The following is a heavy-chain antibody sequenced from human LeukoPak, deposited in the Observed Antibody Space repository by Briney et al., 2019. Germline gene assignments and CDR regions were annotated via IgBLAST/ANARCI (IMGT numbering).Heavy chain of an antibody. V-gene: IGHV3-43D*03. J-gene: IGHJ3*02. D-gene: IGHD5-24*01. Sequence: PGGSLRLSCAASGFTFDDYAMHWVRQAPGKGLEWVSLISWDGGSTYYADSVKGRFTISRDNSKNSLYLQMNSLRAEDTALYYCAKDRLATIRGTAFDIWGQGTMVTVSS. CDR2: ISWDGGST. CDR1: GFTFDDYA. CDR3: AKDRLATIRGTAFDI.